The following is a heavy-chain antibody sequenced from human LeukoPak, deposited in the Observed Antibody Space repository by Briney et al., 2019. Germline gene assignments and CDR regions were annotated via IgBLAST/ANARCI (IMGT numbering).Heavy chain of an antibody. J-gene: IGHJ3*02. Sequence: MPSETLSLTCAVYGGSFSGYYWSWIRQPPGKGLEWIGEINHSGSTNYNPSLKSRVTISVDTSKNQFSLKLSSVTAADTAVYYCASGSGSYSTDAFDIWGQGTMVTVSS. CDR2: INHSGST. CDR1: GGSFSGYY. V-gene: IGHV4-34*01. D-gene: IGHD1-26*01. CDR3: ASGSGSYSTDAFDI.